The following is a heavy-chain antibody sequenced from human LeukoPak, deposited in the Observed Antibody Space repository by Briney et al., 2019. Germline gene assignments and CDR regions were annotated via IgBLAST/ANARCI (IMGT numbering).Heavy chain of an antibody. CDR1: GFTFDDYG. CDR3: ARGTDDNNWFDP. V-gene: IGHV4-4*02. Sequence: GSLRLSCAASGFTFDDYGMSWVRQPPGKGLEWIGEIYHSGSTNYNPSLKSRVTISVDKSKNQFSLKLSSVTAADTAVYYCARGTDDNNWFDPWGQGTLVTVSS. D-gene: IGHD3-9*01. CDR2: IYHSGST. J-gene: IGHJ5*02.